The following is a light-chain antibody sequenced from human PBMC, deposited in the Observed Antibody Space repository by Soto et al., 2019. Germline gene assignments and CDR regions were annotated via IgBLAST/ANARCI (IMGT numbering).Light chain of an antibody. V-gene: IGKV1-5*01. Sequence: DIQMTQSPSTLSASVGDRVTITCRPSQSISRWLAWYLQRPGKAPKLLIYDASSLESGVPSRFSGSGSGTEFTLTISSLQPDDFATYYCQQYNSNSKYTFGQGTKLEIK. CDR2: DAS. CDR1: QSISRW. J-gene: IGKJ2*01. CDR3: QQYNSNSKYT.